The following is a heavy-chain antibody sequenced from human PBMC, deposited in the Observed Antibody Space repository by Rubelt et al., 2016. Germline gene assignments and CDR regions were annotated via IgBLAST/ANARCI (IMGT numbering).Heavy chain of an antibody. V-gene: IGHV1-69*01. J-gene: IGHJ5*02. Sequence: QVQLVQSGAEVKKPGSSVKVSRKASGGTFSSYAISWVRQAPGQGLEWMGGIIPIFGTANYAQKFQGRVTITADETTSTACMELSSLGSEETAVYYCARLSGGDAGGWFDPWGQGTLVTVSS. CDR3: ARLSGGDAGGWFDP. D-gene: IGHD2-21*01. CDR2: IIPIFGTA. CDR1: GGTFSSYA.